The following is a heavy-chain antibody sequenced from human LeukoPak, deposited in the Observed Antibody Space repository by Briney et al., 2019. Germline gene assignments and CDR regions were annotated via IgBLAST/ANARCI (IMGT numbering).Heavy chain of an antibody. Sequence: GASVKVSCKACGGTFSSYAISWVRQAPVQGREGIGWIVVGSGNTNYAREFQERVIITRDMSTNQAYMELSSLRSEDTAVYYCAAVSTLLWFGDALDIWGQGTMVTVSS. V-gene: IGHV1-58*02. CDR2: IVVGSGNT. CDR1: GGTFSSYA. J-gene: IGHJ3*02. D-gene: IGHD3-10*01. CDR3: AAVSTLLWFGDALDI.